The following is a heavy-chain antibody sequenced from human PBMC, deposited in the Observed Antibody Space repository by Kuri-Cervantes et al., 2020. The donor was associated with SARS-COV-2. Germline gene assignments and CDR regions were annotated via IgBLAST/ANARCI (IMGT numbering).Heavy chain of an antibody. CDR3: ARELGGGSV. V-gene: IGHV3-74*01. CDR2: INSGGSST. Sequence: LSLTCAASGFTFSSYWMHWVRQAPGKGLVWVSRINSGGSSTSYADSVKGRFTISRDNAKNSLYLQMNSLRAEDTAVYYCARELGGGSVWGQGTLVTVSS. D-gene: IGHD2-15*01. CDR1: GFTFSSYW. J-gene: IGHJ4*02.